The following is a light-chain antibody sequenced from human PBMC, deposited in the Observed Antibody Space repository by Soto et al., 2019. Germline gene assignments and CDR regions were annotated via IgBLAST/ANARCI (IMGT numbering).Light chain of an antibody. Sequence: DFQMTQSPSTLSASVGDRVTITCRASQSINNWLAWYQRKPGQAPKLLIYKVSSLESGVPSRFSGSGSGTDFTLTIGSLQRDAAATYYCQQYYGPWTFGQGTKVEIK. CDR3: QQYYGPWT. J-gene: IGKJ1*01. CDR2: KVS. CDR1: QSINNW. V-gene: IGKV1-5*03.